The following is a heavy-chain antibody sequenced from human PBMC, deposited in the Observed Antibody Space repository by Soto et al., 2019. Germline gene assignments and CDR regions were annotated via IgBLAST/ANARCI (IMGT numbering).Heavy chain of an antibody. J-gene: IGHJ4*02. CDR2: ISYDGSNK. D-gene: IGHD6-19*01. Sequence: GGSLRLSCAASGFTFSSYGMHWVRQAPGKGLEWVAVISYDGSNKYYADSVKGRFTISRDNSKNTLYLQMNSLRAEDTAVYYCAKQRGSGWPHFDYWGQGTLVTVSS. CDR1: GFTFSSYG. V-gene: IGHV3-30*18. CDR3: AKQRGSGWPHFDY.